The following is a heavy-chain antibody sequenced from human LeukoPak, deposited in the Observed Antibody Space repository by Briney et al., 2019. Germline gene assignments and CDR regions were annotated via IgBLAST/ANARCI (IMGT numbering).Heavy chain of an antibody. D-gene: IGHD2-15*01. CDR1: GYTFTSYY. Sequence: GASVKVSCKASGYTFTSYYMHWVRQAPGQGLEWMGIINPSGGSTSYAQKFQGRVTMTRDMSTSTVYMELSSLRSEDTAVYYCARDPGIVVVVAAPGGGEAFDIWGQGTMVTVSS. V-gene: IGHV1-46*01. CDR2: INPSGGST. J-gene: IGHJ3*02. CDR3: ARDPGIVVVVAAPGGGEAFDI.